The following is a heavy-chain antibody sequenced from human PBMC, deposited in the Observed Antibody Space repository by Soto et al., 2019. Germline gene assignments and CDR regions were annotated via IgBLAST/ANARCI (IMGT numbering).Heavy chain of an antibody. V-gene: IGHV1-3*05. CDR1: GYTFTTYA. CDR2: IVTGSGDT. J-gene: IGHJ5*02. D-gene: IGHD2-15*01. Sequence: QVQLVQSGAEEKKPGASVKVSCKTSGYTFTTYAVHWVRQAPGQRLEWMGWIVTGSGDTKYSERFQGRVSITRDTSATTAYMELSSLTSEDTAVYYCARDGATVGTPRNWFDPWGQGTLVTVSS. CDR3: ARDGATVGTPRNWFDP.